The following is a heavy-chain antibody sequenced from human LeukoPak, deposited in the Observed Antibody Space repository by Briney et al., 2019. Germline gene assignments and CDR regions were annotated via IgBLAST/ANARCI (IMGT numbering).Heavy chain of an antibody. CDR2: IKQDGSEK. Sequence: GGSLRLSCAASGFTFSSYWMSWVRQAPGKGLEWVANIKQDGSEKYYVDSVKGRFTIPRDNAKNSLYLQMNSLRAEDTAVYYCARDLTRYYYGSGSSHTPFDYWGQGTLVTVSS. CDR3: ARDLTRYYYGSGSSHTPFDY. CDR1: GFTFSSYW. D-gene: IGHD3-10*01. J-gene: IGHJ4*02. V-gene: IGHV3-7*03.